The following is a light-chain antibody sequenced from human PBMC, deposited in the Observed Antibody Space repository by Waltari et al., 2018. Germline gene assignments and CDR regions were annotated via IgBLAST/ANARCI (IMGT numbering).Light chain of an antibody. V-gene: IGKV3-11*01. CDR2: DAS. Sequence: EIVLTQSPATLSLSPGERATLSCRAGQSVSSYLAWYQQKPGQAPRLLIYDASNRATGIPARFSGSGSGTDFTLTISSLEPEDFAVYYCQQRSNFGQGTKLEI. CDR1: QSVSSY. CDR3: QQRSN. J-gene: IGKJ2*01.